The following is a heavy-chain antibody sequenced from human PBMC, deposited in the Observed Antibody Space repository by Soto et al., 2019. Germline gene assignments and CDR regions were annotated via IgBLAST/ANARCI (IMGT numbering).Heavy chain of an antibody. D-gene: IGHD5-18*01. CDR2: ISYDGSNK. Sequence: LRLSCAASGFTFSSYGMHWVRQAPGKGLEWVAVISYDGSNKYYADSVKGRFTISRDNSKNTLYLQMNSLRAEDTAVYYCAKAAGYSYAYYYYGMDVWGQGTTVTVSS. J-gene: IGHJ6*02. CDR3: AKAAGYSYAYYYYGMDV. V-gene: IGHV3-30*18. CDR1: GFTFSSYG.